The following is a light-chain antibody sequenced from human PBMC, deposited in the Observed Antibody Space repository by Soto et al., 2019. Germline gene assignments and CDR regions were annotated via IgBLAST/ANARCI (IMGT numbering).Light chain of an antibody. Sequence: VLTQSPDTLSWSPVEGATLYCXASXRISTSYIEWYXQQXGKAPRXXXYSASTRTTGIPARFSGSGSGTEFTLTINSLPSEDFAVYYCQQYNNSLWTFGQGTKVDIK. CDR2: SAS. CDR1: XRISTSY. CDR3: QQYNNSLWT. J-gene: IGKJ1*01. V-gene: IGKV3-15*01.